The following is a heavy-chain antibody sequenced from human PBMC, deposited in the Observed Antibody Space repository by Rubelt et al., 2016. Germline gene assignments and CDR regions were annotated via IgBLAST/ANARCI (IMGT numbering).Heavy chain of an antibody. J-gene: IGHJ4*02. V-gene: IGHV4-34*01. CDR2: INHSGST. D-gene: IGHD3-10*01. CDR1: GESFSGYY. Sequence: QVQLQQWGAGLLKPSETLSLTCAVYGESFSGYYWSWIRQPPGKGLEWIGEINHSGSTNYNPSLKSRVSISVDTSKSQFSLNLISVIAADTAVYYCVVRRVTFVYWNQGTLVTVSS. CDR3: VVRRVTFVY.